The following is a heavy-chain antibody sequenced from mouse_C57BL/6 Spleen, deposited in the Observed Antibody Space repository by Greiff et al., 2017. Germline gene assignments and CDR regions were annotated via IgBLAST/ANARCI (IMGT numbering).Heavy chain of an antibody. J-gene: IGHJ4*01. CDR1: GYTFTSYW. D-gene: IGHD1-2*01. V-gene: IGHV1-55*01. CDR3: ARDGYRYAMDY. Sequence: QVQLQQPGAELVKPGASVKMSCKASGYTFTSYWITWVKQRPGQGLEWIGDIYPGSGSTNYNEKFKSKATLTVDTASSTAYMQLSSLTSEDSAVYYCARDGYRYAMDYWGQGTSVTVSS. CDR2: IYPGSGST.